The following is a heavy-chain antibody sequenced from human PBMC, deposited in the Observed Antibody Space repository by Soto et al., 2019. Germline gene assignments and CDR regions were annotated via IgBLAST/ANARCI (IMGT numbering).Heavy chain of an antibody. V-gene: IGHV3-53*04. Sequence: GGSLRLSCAASGFTVSSNYMSWVRQAPGKGLEWVSVIYSGGSTYYADSVKGRFTISRHNSKNTLYLQMNSLRAEDTAVYYCARSREWLRLHYYYGMDVWGQGTTVTVSS. CDR2: IYSGGST. D-gene: IGHD5-12*01. CDR3: ARSREWLRLHYYYGMDV. CDR1: GFTVSSNY. J-gene: IGHJ6*02.